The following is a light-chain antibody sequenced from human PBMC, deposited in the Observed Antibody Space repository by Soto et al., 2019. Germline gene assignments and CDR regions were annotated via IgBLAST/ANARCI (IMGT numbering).Light chain of an antibody. Sequence: DIVMTHSQDSLAVSLGERATIHCKSSQSVLPTSSNKNYLSWYQQKTGQPPKLLIYWESTRESGVPDRFSGSGSGTGFTFNISRLKTEELATYYCKKYESLHLPVGQGTRREI. CDR2: WES. CDR1: QSVLPTSSNKNY. V-gene: IGKV4-1*01. J-gene: IGKJ5*01. CDR3: KKYESLHLP.